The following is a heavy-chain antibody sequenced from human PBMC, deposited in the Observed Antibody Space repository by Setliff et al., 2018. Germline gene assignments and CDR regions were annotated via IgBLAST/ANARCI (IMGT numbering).Heavy chain of an antibody. D-gene: IGHD3-3*01. CDR2: IYPGDSDT. Sequence: GESLKISCKCSGYSFTSYWLGWVRQMPGKGLEWMGIIYPGDSDTRYSPPFQGQVTISADKSISTGYLQWSSLKASDTAMYYCARSQYRAIFGVYYYYYGMDVWGQGTTVTVSS. CDR1: GYSFTSYW. V-gene: IGHV5-51*01. CDR3: ARSQYRAIFGVYYYYYGMDV. J-gene: IGHJ6*02.